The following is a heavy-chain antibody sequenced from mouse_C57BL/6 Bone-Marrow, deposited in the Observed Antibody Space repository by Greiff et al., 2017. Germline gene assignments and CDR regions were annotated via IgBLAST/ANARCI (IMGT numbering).Heavy chain of an antibody. Sequence: EVMLVESGGGLVQPKGSLKLSCAASGFSFNTYAMNWVRQAPGKGLEWVARIRSKSNNYATYYADSVKDRFTISRDDSESMLYLQMNNLKTEDTAMYYCVRGGVVAPGEYYFDYWGQGTTLTVSS. V-gene: IGHV10-1*01. CDR3: VRGGVVAPGEYYFDY. CDR1: GFSFNTYA. J-gene: IGHJ2*01. CDR2: IRSKSNNYAT. D-gene: IGHD1-1*01.